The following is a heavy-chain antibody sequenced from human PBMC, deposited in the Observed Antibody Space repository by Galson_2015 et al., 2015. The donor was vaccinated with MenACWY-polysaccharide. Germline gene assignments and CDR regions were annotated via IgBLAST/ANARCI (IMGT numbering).Heavy chain of an antibody. J-gene: IGHJ4*02. CDR3: ARGYCSSNECYTHYGLDY. CDR1: GFTFDNYN. CDR2: ISSLANYL. D-gene: IGHD2-2*01. Sequence: SLRLSCAASGFTFDNYNMNWVRQAPGKGLEWVSSISSLANYLYYGDSVKGRLIISRDNAKNSLFLQMNGLTGEDTAVYYCARGYCSSNECYTHYGLDYWGQGALVTVSS. V-gene: IGHV3-21*01.